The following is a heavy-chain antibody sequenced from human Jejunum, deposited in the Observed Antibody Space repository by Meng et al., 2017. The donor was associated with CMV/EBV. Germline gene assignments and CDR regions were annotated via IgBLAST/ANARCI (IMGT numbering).Heavy chain of an antibody. Sequence: SDSSNSAAWNWVRKSRSRGLEWLGRTYYRSKWYDDYAISVRSRITINPDTSKNQFSLQLNSVTPEDTAVYFCARGYYTGNTCTFDPWGQGTLVTVSS. V-gene: IGHV6-1*01. CDR2: TYYRSKWYD. D-gene: IGHD2-8*02. CDR1: SDSSNSAA. J-gene: IGHJ5*02. CDR3: ARGYYTGNTCTFDP.